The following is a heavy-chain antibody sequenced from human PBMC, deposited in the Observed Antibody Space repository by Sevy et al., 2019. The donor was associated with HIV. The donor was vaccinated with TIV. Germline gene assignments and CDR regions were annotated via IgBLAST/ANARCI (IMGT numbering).Heavy chain of an antibody. CDR1: GFTFDDYA. J-gene: IGHJ6*02. V-gene: IGHV3-9*01. D-gene: IGHD3-10*01. CDR3: AKDMSGSGKGMDV. Sequence: GGSLRLSCAASGFTFDDYAMHWVRQAPGKGLEWVSGISWNSGGIGYADSVKGRFTISRDNAKNSLYLQMNSLRAEDTALYYCAKDMSGSGKGMDVWGQGTTVTVSS. CDR2: ISWNSGGI.